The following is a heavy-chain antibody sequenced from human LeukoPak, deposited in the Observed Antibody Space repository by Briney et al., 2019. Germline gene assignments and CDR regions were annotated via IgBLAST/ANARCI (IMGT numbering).Heavy chain of an antibody. V-gene: IGHV3-53*01. CDR2: IYSGGAT. Sequence: GGSLRLSCAVSECTVSNNYMSWVRQAPGKGPEWVSRIYSGGATYYADSVRGRFTISRDNSKNTLYLQMNSLRVEDTAVYYCARDPGWYDTWGPGALVTVSS. CDR1: ECTVSNNY. CDR3: ARDPGWYDT. J-gene: IGHJ5*02.